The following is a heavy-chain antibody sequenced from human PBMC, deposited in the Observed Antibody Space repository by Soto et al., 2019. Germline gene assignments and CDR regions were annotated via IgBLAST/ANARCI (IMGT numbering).Heavy chain of an antibody. CDR3: ARGSSIAARQHYYYGMDV. V-gene: IGHV4-34*01. CDR2: INHSGST. D-gene: IGHD6-6*01. CDR1: GGSFSGYY. Sequence: QVQLQQWGAGLLKPSETLSLTCAVYGGSFSGYYWSWIRQPPGKGLEWMGEINHSGSTNYNPSLKSRVTISVDTSKNQFSLKLSSVTAADTAVYYCARGSSIAARQHYYYGMDVWGQGTTVTVSS. J-gene: IGHJ6*02.